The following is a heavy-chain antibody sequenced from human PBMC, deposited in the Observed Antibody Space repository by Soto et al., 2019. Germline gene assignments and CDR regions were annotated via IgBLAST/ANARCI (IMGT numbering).Heavy chain of an antibody. J-gene: IGHJ2*01. D-gene: IGHD1-26*01. V-gene: IGHV4-59*01. Sequence: QVQLQESGPGLVKPSETLSLTCTVSGGSISSYYWCWIRQPPGKGLEWIGYIYYSGSTKYNPSLKSRVTISVDTSKNQFSLKLTSVTAADTAVYYCAREGGSYYDSRYFDLWGRGTLVTVSS. CDR2: IYYSGST. CDR1: GGSISSYY. CDR3: AREGGSYYDSRYFDL.